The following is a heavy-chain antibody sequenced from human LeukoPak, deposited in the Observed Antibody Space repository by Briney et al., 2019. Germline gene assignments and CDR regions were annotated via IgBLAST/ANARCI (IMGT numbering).Heavy chain of an antibody. CDR3: ARGEEMATIQSYYFDY. D-gene: IGHD5-24*01. V-gene: IGHV3-48*03. J-gene: IGHJ4*02. CDR1: GFTFSSYE. Sequence: GESLKISCAASGFTFSSYEMNWVRQAPGKGLEWVSYISSSGSTIYYADSVKGRFTISRDNAKNSLYLQMNSLRAEDTAVYYCARGEEMATIQSYYFDYWGQGILVTVSS. CDR2: ISSSGSTI.